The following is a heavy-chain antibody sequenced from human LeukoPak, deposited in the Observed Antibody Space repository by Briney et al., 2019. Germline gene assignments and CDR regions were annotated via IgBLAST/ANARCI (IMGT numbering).Heavy chain of an antibody. CDR2: INTNTGNP. CDR1: GYTFTSYA. CDR3: ASPCIAAAGTSSHPTRVGYDAFDI. V-gene: IGHV7-4-1*02. D-gene: IGHD6-13*01. Sequence: VASVKVSCKASGYTFTSYAMNWVRQAPGQGLEWMGWINTNTGNPTYAQGFTGRFVFSLDTSVSTAYLQISSLKAEDTAVYYCASPCIAAAGTSSHPTRVGYDAFDIWGQGTMVTVSS. J-gene: IGHJ3*02.